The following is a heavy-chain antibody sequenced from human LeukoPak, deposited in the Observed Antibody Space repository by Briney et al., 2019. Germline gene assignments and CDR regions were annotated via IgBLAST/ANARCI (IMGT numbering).Heavy chain of an antibody. CDR2: INHSGST. Sequence: SETLSLTCAVYGGSFSGYYWSWIRQPPGKGLEWIGEINHSGSTNYNPSLKSRVTISVDTSKNQFSLKLSSVTAADTAVYYCASGLRDYWGQGTLVTVSS. CDR1: GGSFSGYY. V-gene: IGHV4-34*01. CDR3: ASGLRDY. J-gene: IGHJ4*02.